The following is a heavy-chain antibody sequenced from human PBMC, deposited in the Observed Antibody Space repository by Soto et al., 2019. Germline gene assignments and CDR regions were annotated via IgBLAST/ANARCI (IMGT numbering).Heavy chain of an antibody. V-gene: IGHV1-69*13. Sequence: SVKVSCKASGGTFSSYAISWVRQAPGQGLEWMGGIIPIFGTANYAQKFQGRVTITADESTSTAYMELSSLRSEDTAVYYCTTDFESVITIFGVANLYYYYGMDVWGQGTTVTVSS. CDR1: GGTFSSYA. CDR3: TTDFESVITIFGVANLYYYYGMDV. CDR2: IIPIFGTA. D-gene: IGHD3-3*01. J-gene: IGHJ6*02.